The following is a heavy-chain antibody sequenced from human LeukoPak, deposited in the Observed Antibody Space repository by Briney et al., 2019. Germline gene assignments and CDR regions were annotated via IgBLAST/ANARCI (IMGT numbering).Heavy chain of an antibody. CDR1: GGSISYFY. V-gene: IGHV4-4*07. D-gene: IGHD5-12*01. J-gene: IGHJ3*02. CDR2: IYTSGST. Sequence: SETLSLTCTVSGGSISYFYWSWIRQPAGKGLEWIGRIYTSGSTNYNPSLKSRVTMSVDTSKKQFSLKLSSVTAADTAVYYCARPYENAFDIWGQGTMVTVSS. CDR3: ARPYENAFDI.